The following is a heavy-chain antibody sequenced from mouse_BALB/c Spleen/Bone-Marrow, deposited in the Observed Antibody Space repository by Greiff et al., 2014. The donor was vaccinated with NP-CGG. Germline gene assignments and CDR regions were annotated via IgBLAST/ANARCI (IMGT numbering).Heavy chain of an antibody. D-gene: IGHD2-3*01. CDR1: RFDFSRYW. V-gene: IGHV4-1*02. J-gene: IGHJ3*01. CDR3: ARLGYYGWFAY. Sequence: EVQLVESGGGLVQPGGSLKLSCAASRFDFSRYWMSWVRQAPGKGLQWIGEINPESNTINYTPSLKNKFIISRDNAKNTLYLQMSKVRSEDTALYCCARLGYYGWFAYWGQGTLVTVSA. CDR2: INPESNTI.